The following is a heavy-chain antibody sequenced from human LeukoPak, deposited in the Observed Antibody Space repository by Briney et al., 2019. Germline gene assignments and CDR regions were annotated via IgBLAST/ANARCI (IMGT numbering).Heavy chain of an antibody. D-gene: IGHD2-15*01. J-gene: IGHJ4*02. CDR3: ARGRYCSGGSCYPEDY. CDR2: IIPIFGTA. V-gene: IGHV1-69*06. Sequence: SVKVSCKASGGTFSSYAISWVRQAPGQGLEWMGGIIPIFGTANYAQKFQGRVTITADKSTSTAYMELSSLRSEDTAVYYCARGRYCSGGSCYPEDYWGQGTLVIVSS. CDR1: GGTFSSYA.